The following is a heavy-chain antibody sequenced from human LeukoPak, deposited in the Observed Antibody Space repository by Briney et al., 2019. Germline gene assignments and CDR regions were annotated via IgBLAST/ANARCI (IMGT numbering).Heavy chain of an antibody. CDR2: IWYDGSNK. CDR3: TRLSRYGNRWYYVAY. J-gene: IGHJ4*02. D-gene: IGHD6-13*01. V-gene: IGHV3-33*01. CDR1: GFTFSSYG. Sequence: GRSLRLSCAASGFTFSSYGMHWVRQAPGKGLEWVAVIWYDGSNKYYADSVKGRFTISRDNSKNTLYLQMNSLRAEDTAVYYCTRLSRYGNRWYYVAYWGQGTLVTVSS.